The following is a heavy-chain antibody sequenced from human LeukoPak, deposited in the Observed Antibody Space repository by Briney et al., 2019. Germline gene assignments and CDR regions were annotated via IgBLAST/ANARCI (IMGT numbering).Heavy chain of an antibody. Sequence: GESLKISCKGSGYSFTSLWIVWVRQMPGKGLEWVGNIYPGDSDTRYSPSFHGQVTISADKSISTAYLQWSSLQASDSAVYYCACGSFGGFNFWSQGTLVTVSS. V-gene: IGHV5-51*01. CDR2: IYPGDSDT. J-gene: IGHJ4*02. CDR1: GYSFTSLW. CDR3: ACGSFGGFNF. D-gene: IGHD3-16*01.